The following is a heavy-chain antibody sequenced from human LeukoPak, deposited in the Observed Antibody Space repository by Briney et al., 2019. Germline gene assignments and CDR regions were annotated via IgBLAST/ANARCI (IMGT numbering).Heavy chain of an antibody. CDR2: IYYSGST. Sequence: PSETLSLTCTVSGGSISSSSYYWGWIRQPPGKGLGWIGTIYYSGSTYYNPSLKSRVTISVDTSKNQFSLKLSSVTAADTAVYYCARHKWSVGSDYWGQGTLVTVSS. V-gene: IGHV4-39*01. J-gene: IGHJ4*02. CDR3: ARHKWSVGSDY. CDR1: GGSISSSSYY. D-gene: IGHD1-26*01.